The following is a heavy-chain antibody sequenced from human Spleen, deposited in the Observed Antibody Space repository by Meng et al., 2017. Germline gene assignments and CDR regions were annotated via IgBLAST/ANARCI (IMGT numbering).Heavy chain of an antibody. CDR1: GYTLTELS. CDR2: INPNSGGT. Sequence: ASVKVSCKVSGYTLTELSMHWVRQAPGQGLEWMGWINPNSGGTNYAQKFQGRITMTRDTSISTAYMELSSLTSDDTAVYYCTRGRGITVAGALGNIWGQGTMVTVSS. V-gene: IGHV1-2*02. CDR3: TRGRGITVAGALGNI. J-gene: IGHJ3*02. D-gene: IGHD6-19*01.